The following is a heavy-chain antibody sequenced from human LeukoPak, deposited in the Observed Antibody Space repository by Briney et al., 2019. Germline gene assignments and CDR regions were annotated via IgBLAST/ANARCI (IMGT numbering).Heavy chain of an antibody. V-gene: IGHV3-23*01. CDR1: GFTFRSYA. CDR2: ISGSGART. Sequence: PGGSLRLSCAASGFTFRSYAMSWVRQAPGKGLEWVSGISGSGARTFYADPVKGRFTISRDNSKNTLYLQMNSLRAEDTAVYYCARGSRRHTGYFDYWGQGTLVTVSS. J-gene: IGHJ4*02. D-gene: IGHD3-10*01. CDR3: ARGSRRHTGYFDY.